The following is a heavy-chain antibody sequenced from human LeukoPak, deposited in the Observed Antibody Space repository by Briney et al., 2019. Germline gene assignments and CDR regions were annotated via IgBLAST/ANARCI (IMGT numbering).Heavy chain of an antibody. CDR1: GFTFGSCA. V-gene: IGHV3-23*01. Sequence: LPGGSLRLSCGASGFTFGSCAMSWVRQAPGKGLEWVSAISGSGDSTYYATSAKGRFTISRDNSKNTLSLQMNNLRPEDTAVYYCAKDSWSRNGIYDAFDIWGQGTMVTVSS. D-gene: IGHD2-8*01. J-gene: IGHJ3*02. CDR3: AKDSWSRNGIYDAFDI. CDR2: ISGSGDST.